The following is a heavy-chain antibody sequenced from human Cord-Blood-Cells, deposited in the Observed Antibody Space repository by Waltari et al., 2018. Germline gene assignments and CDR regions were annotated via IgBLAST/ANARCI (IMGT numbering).Heavy chain of an antibody. CDR2: INHSGST. J-gene: IGHJ3*02. CDR3: ARGRYYYGSGSYRAFDI. V-gene: IGHV4-34*01. Sequence: QVQLQQWGAGLLKPSETLSLTCAVYGGSFSGYYWSWIRQPPGKGLEWIGEINHSGSTNYNPSLKSRVTISVDTSKNQFSLKLSSVTAADTAVYYCARGRYYYGSGSYRAFDIWGQGTMVTDSS. D-gene: IGHD3-10*01. CDR1: GGSFSGYY.